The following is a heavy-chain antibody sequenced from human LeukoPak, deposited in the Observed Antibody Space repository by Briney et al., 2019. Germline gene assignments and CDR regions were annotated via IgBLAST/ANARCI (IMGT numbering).Heavy chain of an antibody. D-gene: IGHD3-3*01. J-gene: IGHJ4*02. CDR1: GGSISSGDYY. CDR3: ARAVAYGGSLWSGCYTAQYYFDY. Sequence: SQTLSLTCTVSGGSISSGDYYWSWIRQPPGKGLEWIGYIYYSGSTYYNPSLKSRVTISVDTSKNQFSLKLSSVTAADTAVYYCARAVAYGGSLWSGCYTAQYYFDYWGQGTLVTVSS. V-gene: IGHV4-30-4*01. CDR2: IYYSGST.